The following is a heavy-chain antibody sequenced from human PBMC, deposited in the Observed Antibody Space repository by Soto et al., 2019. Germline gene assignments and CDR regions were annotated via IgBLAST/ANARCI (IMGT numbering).Heavy chain of an antibody. J-gene: IGHJ6*02. CDR1: GFTFSSYA. D-gene: IGHD5-12*01. V-gene: IGHV3-30-3*01. Sequence: QVQLVESGGGVVQPGRSLRLSCAASGFTFSSYAMHWVRQAPGKGLEWVAVISYDGSNKYYADSVKGRFTISRDNSKNTLYLQMNSLRAEDTAVYYCARGGGYERISYGMDVWGQGTTVTVSS. CDR3: ARGGGYERISYGMDV. CDR2: ISYDGSNK.